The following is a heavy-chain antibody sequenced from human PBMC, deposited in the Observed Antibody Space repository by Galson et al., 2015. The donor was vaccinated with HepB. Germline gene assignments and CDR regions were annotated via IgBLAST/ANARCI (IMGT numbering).Heavy chain of an antibody. D-gene: IGHD4-17*01. J-gene: IGHJ5*02. V-gene: IGHV1-69*13. CDR3: ARNKDYGDYAFDP. CDR2: IIPIFGTA. CDR1: GGTFSSYA. Sequence: SVKVSCKASGGTFSSYAISWVRQAPGQGLEWMGGIIPIFGTANYAQKFQGRVTITADESTSTTYMELSSLRSDDTAVYYCARNKDYGDYAFDPWGQGTLVTVSS.